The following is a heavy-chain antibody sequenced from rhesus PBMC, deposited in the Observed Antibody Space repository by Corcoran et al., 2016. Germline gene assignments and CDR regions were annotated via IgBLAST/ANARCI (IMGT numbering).Heavy chain of an antibody. CDR3: ARDRGYYYDSAYYYFDF. CDR2: SSYSGST. V-gene: IGHV4-122*02. J-gene: IGHJ4*01. CDR1: GASISRRYYY. Sequence: QVQLQESGPGLVKPSETLSLPCTVSGASISRRYYYSSWILQAPGQGPELIRYSSYSGSTSYNPSLKSRVTISRDTSKNQFSLKLSSVTAADTAVYYCARDRGYYYDSAYYYFDFWGQGVLVTVSS. D-gene: IGHD3-28*01.